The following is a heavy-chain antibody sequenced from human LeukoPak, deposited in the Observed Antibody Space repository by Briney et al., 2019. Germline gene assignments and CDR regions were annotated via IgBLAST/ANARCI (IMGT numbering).Heavy chain of an antibody. V-gene: IGHV3-21*01. Sequence: GGSLSLSFAAPGFPFIAYSLTWFRRAPGKGLEGVSYISSSSSYIYYADSVKGRFTISRDNAKNSLYLQMNSLRAEDTAVYYCASEGAARRNWFDPWGQGTLVTVSS. CDR3: ASEGAARRNWFDP. CDR1: GFPFIAYS. CDR2: ISSSSSYI. J-gene: IGHJ5*02. D-gene: IGHD6-6*01.